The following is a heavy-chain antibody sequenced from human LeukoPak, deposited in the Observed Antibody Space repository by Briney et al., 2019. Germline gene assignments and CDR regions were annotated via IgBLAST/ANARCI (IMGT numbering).Heavy chain of an antibody. D-gene: IGHD3-22*01. V-gene: IGHV1-69*04. CDR2: IIPILGIA. CDR3: ARAYYDSRAYRHAVYFHH. J-gene: IGHJ4*02. Sequence: EASVKVSCKASGGTFSSYAISWVRQAPGQGLEWMGRIIPILGIANYAQKFQGRVTITKDTSTNTVYMHLSSLSSDDTAVYYCARAYYDSRAYRHAVYFHHWRQGTLLPVPS. CDR1: GGTFSSYA.